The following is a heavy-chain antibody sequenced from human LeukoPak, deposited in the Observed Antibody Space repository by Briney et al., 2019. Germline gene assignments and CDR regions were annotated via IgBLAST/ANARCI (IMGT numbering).Heavy chain of an antibody. V-gene: IGHV3-30*02. CDR2: IRYDGSNK. CDR3: AKDLPEYYGSGSYGFDY. CDR1: GFTFSSYG. D-gene: IGHD3-10*01. Sequence: GGSLRLSCAASGFTFSSYGLHWVRQAPGKGLEWVAFIRYDGSNKYYADSVKGRSTISRDNSKNTLFLQMNSLRADDTAVYYCAKDLPEYYGSGSYGFDYWGQGTLVTVSS. J-gene: IGHJ4*02.